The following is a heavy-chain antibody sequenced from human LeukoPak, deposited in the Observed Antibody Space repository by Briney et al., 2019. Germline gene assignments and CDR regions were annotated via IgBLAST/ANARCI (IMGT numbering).Heavy chain of an antibody. Sequence: GGSLRLSCAASGITVSSNYMSWARQAPGKGLEWVSAIYGDGDTYYAESVKGRFTISRDNSKNTLFLQMNSLRAEDTAVYYCARGQDSSGYYYFFDYWGQGTLVSVSS. J-gene: IGHJ4*02. D-gene: IGHD3-22*01. CDR3: ARGQDSSGYYYFFDY. CDR1: GITVSSNY. V-gene: IGHV3-66*01. CDR2: IYGDGDT.